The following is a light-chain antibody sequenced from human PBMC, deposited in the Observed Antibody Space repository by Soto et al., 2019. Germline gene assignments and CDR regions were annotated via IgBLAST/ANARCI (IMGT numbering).Light chain of an antibody. CDR3: QQYSSWPPLT. J-gene: IGKJ4*01. CDR2: GAS. CDR1: QSISSD. Sequence: EIVLTQSPATLSVSPGKRATLSCRATQSISSDLAWYQQRPGQAPRLLIYGASTMATGIAARFSGSRSVTEFTLIIRILQSEDFAVYYCQQYSSWPPLTFGGGTKVEIK. V-gene: IGKV3-15*01.